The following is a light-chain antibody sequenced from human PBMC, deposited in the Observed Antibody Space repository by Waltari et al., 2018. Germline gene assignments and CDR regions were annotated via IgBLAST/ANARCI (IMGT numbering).Light chain of an antibody. CDR3: LLWYSGARWV. J-gene: IGLJ3*02. V-gene: IGLV7-46*01. CDR2: DTR. Sequence: QAVVTQEPSLTVSPGGTVTPTCGSSPGAVTSGHYPYWFQQKPDQLPRTRIYDTRNKHPWTPTRVAASLVGGKAALTLSGAQREDDAEYYCLLWYSGARWVFGGGTKLSVL. CDR1: PGAVTSGHY.